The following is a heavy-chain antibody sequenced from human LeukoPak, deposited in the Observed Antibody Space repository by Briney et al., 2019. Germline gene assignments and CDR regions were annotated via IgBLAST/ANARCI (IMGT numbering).Heavy chain of an antibody. CDR1: GFTFSSYG. J-gene: IGHJ4*02. D-gene: IGHD3-22*01. Sequence: PGGSLRLSCAASGFTFSSYGMHWVRQAPGKGLEWVAFIRYDGSNKYYADSVKGRFTISRDNSKNTLYLQMNSLRAEDTAVYYCAKDDATYYYDSSGYPDFDYWGQGTLVTVSS. CDR2: IRYDGSNK. V-gene: IGHV3-30*02. CDR3: AKDDATYYYDSSGYPDFDY.